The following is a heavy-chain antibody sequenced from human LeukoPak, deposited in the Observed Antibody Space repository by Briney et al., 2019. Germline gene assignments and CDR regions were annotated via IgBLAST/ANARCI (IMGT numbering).Heavy chain of an antibody. V-gene: IGHV4-34*01. Sequence: SETLSLTCAVYGGSFSGYYWSWIRQPPGKGLEWIGEINHSGSTNYNPSLKSRVTISVDKSKNQFSLKLSSVTAADTAVYYCAGAYCGGDCYSGRTFDIWGQGTMVTVSS. D-gene: IGHD2-21*02. CDR3: AGAYCGGDCYSGRTFDI. CDR2: INHSGST. J-gene: IGHJ3*02. CDR1: GGSFSGYY.